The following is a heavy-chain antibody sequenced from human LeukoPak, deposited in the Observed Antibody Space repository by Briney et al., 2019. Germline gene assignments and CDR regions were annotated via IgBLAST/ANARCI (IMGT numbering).Heavy chain of an antibody. D-gene: IGHD1-1*01. CDR1: GITFSNYW. Sequence: GGSLRLSCTASGITFSNYWMHWVRQAPGKGLVWVSRINTDGSNTNYADSVKGRFTISRDNSKNTLYLQMNSLRAEDTAVYYCAGWNAFDIWGQGTMVTVSS. CDR2: INTDGSNT. V-gene: IGHV3-74*01. CDR3: AGWNAFDI. J-gene: IGHJ3*02.